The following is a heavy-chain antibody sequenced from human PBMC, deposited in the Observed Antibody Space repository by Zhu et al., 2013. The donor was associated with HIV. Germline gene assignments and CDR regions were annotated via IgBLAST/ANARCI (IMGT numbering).Heavy chain of an antibody. J-gene: IGHJ4*02. CDR2: IIPIFGTA. D-gene: IGHD3-10*01. V-gene: IGHV1-69*01. Sequence: QVQLVQSGAEVKKPGSSVKVSCKASGGTFSSYAISWVRQAPGQGLEWMGGIIPIFGTANYAQKFQGRVTITADESTSTAYMELSSLRSEDTAVYYCARSRQRITMVRGVITDTLPYYFDYWGQGTLVTVSS. CDR3: ARSRQRITMVRGVITDTLPYYFDY. CDR1: GGTFSSYA.